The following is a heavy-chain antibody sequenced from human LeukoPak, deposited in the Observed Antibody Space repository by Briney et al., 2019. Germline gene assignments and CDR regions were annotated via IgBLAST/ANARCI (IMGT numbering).Heavy chain of an antibody. D-gene: IGHD1-26*01. J-gene: IGHJ4*02. Sequence: PGGSLRLSCAASGFTFSSHSMNWIRQAPGKGLEWVSYISSSGYSIHYGDSVKGRFTISRDNVKNSLFLQMNSLRAEDTAVYYCARDLVGASYYWGQGTLVTVSS. CDR2: ISSSGYSI. V-gene: IGHV3-48*01. CDR3: ARDLVGASYY. CDR1: GFTFSSHS.